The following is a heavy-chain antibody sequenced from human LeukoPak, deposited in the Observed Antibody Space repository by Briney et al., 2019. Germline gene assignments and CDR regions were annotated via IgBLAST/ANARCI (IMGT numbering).Heavy chain of an antibody. CDR1: AITFSGAW. V-gene: IGHV3-74*01. D-gene: IGHD3-10*01. CDR3: ARVSGPGMNEYYHL. Sequence: GGSLRLSCAASAITFSGAWMHWVRQAQGKGLVWVSRINDDGSFRRYANSVKGRFTISRDNAKNTLFLKMDSLRAEDTAVYYCARVSGPGMNEYYHLWGQGTLVTVSS. J-gene: IGHJ1*01. CDR2: INDDGSFR.